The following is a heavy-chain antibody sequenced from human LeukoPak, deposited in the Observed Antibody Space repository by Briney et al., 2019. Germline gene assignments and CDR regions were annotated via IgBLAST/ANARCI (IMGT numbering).Heavy chain of an antibody. Sequence: SETLSLTCTVSGGSVSSGSYYWSWIRQPPGKGLEWIGYIYYSGSTNYNPSLKSRVTISVDTSKNQFSLKLSSVTAADTAVYYCAITMVRGVTRPPYYYYGMDVWGQGTTVTVSS. CDR1: GGSVSSGSYY. CDR2: IYYSGST. CDR3: AITMVRGVTRPPYYYYGMDV. V-gene: IGHV4-61*01. J-gene: IGHJ6*02. D-gene: IGHD3-10*01.